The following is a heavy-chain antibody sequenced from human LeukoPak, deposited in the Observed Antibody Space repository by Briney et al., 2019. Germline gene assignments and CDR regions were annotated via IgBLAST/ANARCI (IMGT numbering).Heavy chain of an antibody. CDR3: ARGDRGSGSYYRYYYYGMDV. CDR1: GGSFSAYY. CDR2: INRGGGS. Sequence: SETLSLTCAVYGGSFSAYYWSWIRQPPGKGLQWIGEINRGGGSNYTPYLKSRVTISIDTSKNQFSLKLSSVTAADTAVYYCARGDRGSGSYYRYYYYGMDVWGQGTTVTVSS. V-gene: IGHV4-34*01. D-gene: IGHD3-10*01. J-gene: IGHJ6*02.